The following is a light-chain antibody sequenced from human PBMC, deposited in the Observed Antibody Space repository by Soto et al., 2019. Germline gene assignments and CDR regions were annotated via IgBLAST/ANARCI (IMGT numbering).Light chain of an antibody. CDR1: QSVSIY. J-gene: IGKJ5*01. CDR3: QQRSNWPPVT. V-gene: IGKV3-11*01. Sequence: EIVLTQYPATLSLSPGERATLSCRASQSVSIYLAWYQQKPGQAPRLLIYDASNRATGIPARFSGSGSGTDVTLTISSLEPEDFAVYYCQQRSNWPPVTFGQGTRLEIK. CDR2: DAS.